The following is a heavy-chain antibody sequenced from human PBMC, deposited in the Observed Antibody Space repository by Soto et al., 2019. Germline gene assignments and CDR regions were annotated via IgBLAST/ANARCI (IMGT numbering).Heavy chain of an antibody. CDR1: GFTFSSYA. Sequence: PGGSLRLSCAASGFTFSSYAMSWVRQAPGKGLEWVSILYSGGTTYYADSVKGRFTFSRDNSENTVFLQMNNLRVEDAAVYYCVRDRGGSYWLDPWGQGTLVTVSS. J-gene: IGHJ5*02. CDR3: VRDRGGSYWLDP. V-gene: IGHV3-23*03. CDR2: ILYSGGTT. D-gene: IGHD2-15*01.